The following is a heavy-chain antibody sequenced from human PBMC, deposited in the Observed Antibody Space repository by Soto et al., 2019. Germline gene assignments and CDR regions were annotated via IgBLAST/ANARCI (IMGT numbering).Heavy chain of an antibody. CDR3: ARGVPAAAPRTNWFDP. D-gene: IGHD2-2*01. Sequence: PSETLSLTCAVYGGSFSGYYWSWIRQPPGKGLDWIGEINHSGSTNYNPSLKSRVTISVDTSKNQFSLKLSSVTAADTAVYYCARGVPAAAPRTNWFDPWGQGTLVTVSS. J-gene: IGHJ5*02. CDR1: GGSFSGYY. V-gene: IGHV4-34*01. CDR2: INHSGST.